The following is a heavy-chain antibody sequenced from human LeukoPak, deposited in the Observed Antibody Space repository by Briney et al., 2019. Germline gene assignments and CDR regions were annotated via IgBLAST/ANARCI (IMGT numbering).Heavy chain of an antibody. V-gene: IGHV4-34*01. CDR3: ASRPRRDRPYDILTRTGAFDI. CDR1: GGSVSGYY. J-gene: IGHJ3*02. D-gene: IGHD3-9*01. Sequence: PSETLSLTCAVYGGSVSGYYWSWIRPPPGKRLNWIGEINHRGSTNYNPSLKSRVTILVDTSKNQFSLKLSSVTAADTAVYYCASRPRRDRPYDILTRTGAFDIWGQGTMVTVSS. CDR2: INHRGST.